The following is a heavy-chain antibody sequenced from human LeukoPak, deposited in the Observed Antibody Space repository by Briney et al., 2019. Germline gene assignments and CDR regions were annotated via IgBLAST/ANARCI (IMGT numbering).Heavy chain of an antibody. CDR1: GFTFSSDA. CDR2: ISARGGGT. D-gene: IGHD6-19*01. CDR3: AKAYSSGWYFFDY. J-gene: IGHJ4*02. Sequence: GGSLRLSCAASGFTFSSDAMSWVRQAPGKGLEWVSSISARGGGTNSAGSVKGRFTISSDNSKNTLFLQMNSLRAEDTAVYYCAKAYSSGWYFFDYWGQGTLVTVSS. V-gene: IGHV3-23*01.